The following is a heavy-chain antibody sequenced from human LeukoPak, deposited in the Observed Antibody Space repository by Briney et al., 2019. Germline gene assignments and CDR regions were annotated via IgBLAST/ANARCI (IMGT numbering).Heavy chain of an antibody. D-gene: IGHD1-1*01. Sequence: GGSLRLSCAASGFTFSSYAMSWVRQAPGKGLEWVSAISGSGGSTYYADSVEGRFTISRDNSKNTLYLQMNSLRPEDTSVYYCAEDQKLQPFHYWGQGTLVTVSS. CDR1: GFTFSSYA. V-gene: IGHV3-23*01. CDR2: ISGSGGST. J-gene: IGHJ4*02. CDR3: AEDQKLQPFHY.